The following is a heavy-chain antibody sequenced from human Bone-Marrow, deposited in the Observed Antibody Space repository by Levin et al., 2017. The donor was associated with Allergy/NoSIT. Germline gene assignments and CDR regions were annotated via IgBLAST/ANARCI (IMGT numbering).Heavy chain of an antibody. D-gene: IGHD2-2*01. V-gene: IGHV4-31*03. CDR3: AREVVVPAAMSFRYYYDGMDV. CDR1: GGSLSSGGDC. J-gene: IGHJ6*02. Sequence: SETLSLTCTVSGGSLSSGGDCWSWIRQHPGKGLEWIGYIYYSGSTYYNPSLKSRVTMSVDTSKNQFSLKLSSVTAADTAVYYCAREVVVPAAMSFRYYYDGMDVWGQGTTVTVSS. CDR2: IYYSGST.